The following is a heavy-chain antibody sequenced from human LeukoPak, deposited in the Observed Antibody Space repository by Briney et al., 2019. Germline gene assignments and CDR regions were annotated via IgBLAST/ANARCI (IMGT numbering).Heavy chain of an antibody. Sequence: GGSLRLSCAASGFTFSSYWMSWVRQAPGKGLEWVSAISGSGGSTYYADSVKGRFTISRDNSKNTLYLQMNSLRAEDTAVYYCAKDGWFGELTSFDYWGQGTLVTVSS. CDR3: AKDGWFGELTSFDY. CDR2: ISGSGGST. CDR1: GFTFSSYW. V-gene: IGHV3-23*01. D-gene: IGHD3-10*01. J-gene: IGHJ4*02.